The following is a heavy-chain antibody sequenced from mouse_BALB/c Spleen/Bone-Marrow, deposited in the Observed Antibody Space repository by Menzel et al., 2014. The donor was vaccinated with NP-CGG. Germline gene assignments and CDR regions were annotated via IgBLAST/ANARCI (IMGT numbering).Heavy chain of an antibody. Sequence: EVQLQQSGAELVKPGASVKLSCTASGFNIKDTYMDWVKQRPEQGLEWIGRIDPANGNTKYDPKFQGKATITADTSSNTAYLQLSSLTSEDTAVNYCARWEYYAMDYWGQGTSVTVSS. CDR3: ARWEYYAMDY. CDR2: IDPANGNT. D-gene: IGHD4-1*01. CDR1: GFNIKDTY. J-gene: IGHJ4*01. V-gene: IGHV14-3*02.